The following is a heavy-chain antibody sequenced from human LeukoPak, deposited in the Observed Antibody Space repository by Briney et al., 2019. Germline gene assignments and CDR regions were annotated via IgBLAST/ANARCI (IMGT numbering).Heavy chain of an antibody. V-gene: IGHV4-59*01. D-gene: IGHD3-10*01. CDR2: IYYSGST. Sequence: SETLSLTCTVSGGSISSYYWSWIRQPPGKGLEWIGYIYYSGSTNYNPSLKSRVPISVDTSKNQFSLKLSSVTAADTAVYYCARERGPVRYYYYGMDVWGQGTTVTVSS. CDR1: GGSISSYY. J-gene: IGHJ6*02. CDR3: ARERGPVRYYYYGMDV.